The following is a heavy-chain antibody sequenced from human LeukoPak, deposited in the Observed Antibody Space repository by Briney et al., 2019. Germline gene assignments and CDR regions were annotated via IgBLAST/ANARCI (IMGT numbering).Heavy chain of an antibody. Sequence: ASVTVSCKASGYTFTSYYMHWVRQAPGQGLEWMGWINPNSGGTNYAQKFQGRVTVTRDTSISTAYMQLSRLRSDDTAVYYCARDEMDYYGSGSYYYDYWGQGTLVTVSS. CDR3: ARDEMDYYGSGSYYYDY. CDR1: GYTFTSYY. V-gene: IGHV1-2*02. J-gene: IGHJ4*02. D-gene: IGHD3-10*01. CDR2: INPNSGGT.